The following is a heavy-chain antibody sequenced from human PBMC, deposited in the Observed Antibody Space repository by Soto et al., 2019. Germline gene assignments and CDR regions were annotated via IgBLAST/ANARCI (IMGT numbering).Heavy chain of an antibody. CDR3: ANPQAGSYKWFDP. J-gene: IGHJ5*02. V-gene: IGHV4-39*01. D-gene: IGHD2-15*01. CDR2: LYYSGNT. CDR1: GGSISRSSYS. Sequence: SETLSLTCTVSGGSISRSSYSWAWIRQPPGKGLEWIGTLYYSGNTYYNPSLKSRVIISVDTSKNQFSLKLSSVTAADTAVYYCANPQAGSYKWFDPWGQGTLVTVSS.